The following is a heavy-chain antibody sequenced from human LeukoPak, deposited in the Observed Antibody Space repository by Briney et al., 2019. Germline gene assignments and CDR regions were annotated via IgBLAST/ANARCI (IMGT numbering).Heavy chain of an antibody. CDR2: IYTSGST. J-gene: IGHJ6*02. CDR1: GGSISSYY. CDR3: ARGVPAAYYYYGMDV. V-gene: IGHV4-4*07. D-gene: IGHD2-2*01. Sequence: SETLSLSCSVSGGSISSYYWSWIPQPAGKGLEWIGRIYTSGSTNYNPSLKSRVTMSVDTSKNQFSLKLSSVTAADTAVYYCARGVPAAYYYYGMDVWGQGTTVTVSS.